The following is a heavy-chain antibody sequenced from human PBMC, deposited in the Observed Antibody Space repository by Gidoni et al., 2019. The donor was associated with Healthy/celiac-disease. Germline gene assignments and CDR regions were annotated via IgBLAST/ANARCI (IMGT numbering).Heavy chain of an antibody. CDR2: INAGNGNT. D-gene: IGHD3-22*01. CDR1: GYTFTSYA. J-gene: IGHJ4*02. V-gene: IGHV1-3*01. CDR3: ARDSDPWYYYDSSGYWALGYFDY. Sequence: QVQLVQSGAEVKKPGASVKVSCKASGYTFTSYAIHLVRQAPGQRLEWMGWINAGNGNTKYSQKFQGRVTITRDTSASTAYMELSSLRSEDTAVYYCARDSDPWYYYDSSGYWALGYFDYWGQGTLVTVSS.